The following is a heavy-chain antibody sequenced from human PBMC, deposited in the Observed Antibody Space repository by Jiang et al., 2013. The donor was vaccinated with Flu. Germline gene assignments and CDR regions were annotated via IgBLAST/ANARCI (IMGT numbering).Heavy chain of an antibody. V-gene: IGHV4-59*01. CDR2: IYYSGST. CDR1: GGSISTYY. CDR3: ARSYSSNGWYLFDY. Sequence: PGLVKPSETLSLTCSVSGGSISTYYWSWIRQPPGKGLEWIGFIYYSGSTNYNPSLKSRATISVDTSKNQFSLQLSSVTAADTAVYYCARSYSSNGWYLFDYWGQGTLVTVSS. D-gene: IGHD6-19*01. J-gene: IGHJ4*02.